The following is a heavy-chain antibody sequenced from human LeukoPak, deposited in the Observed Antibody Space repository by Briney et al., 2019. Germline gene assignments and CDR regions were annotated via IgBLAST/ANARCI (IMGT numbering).Heavy chain of an antibody. V-gene: IGHV3-74*01. Sequence: PGGSLRLSCAASGFTFSSYWMHWVRQAPGKGLVWVSRINSDGSSTSYAAPVKGRFTISRDNAKNTLYLQMNSLRAEDTAVYYCACDTAMAQLFDYWGQGTLVTVSS. CDR1: GFTFSSYW. J-gene: IGHJ4*02. CDR3: ACDTAMAQLFDY. D-gene: IGHD5-18*01. CDR2: INSDGSST.